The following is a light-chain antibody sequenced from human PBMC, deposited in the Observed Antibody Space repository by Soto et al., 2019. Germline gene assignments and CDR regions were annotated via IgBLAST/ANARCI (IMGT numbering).Light chain of an antibody. V-gene: IGLV2-14*01. Sequence: QSALTQPASVSGSPGQSITVSCTGTSSDVGGYNYVCWYQQHPGKAPRLMIYDVTNRPSGVPNRFSGSKSGNTASLTISGVQAEDEADYYCCAYSRGSSYVFGTGTKVTVL. CDR2: DVT. CDR3: CAYSRGSSYV. J-gene: IGLJ1*01. CDR1: SSDVGGYNY.